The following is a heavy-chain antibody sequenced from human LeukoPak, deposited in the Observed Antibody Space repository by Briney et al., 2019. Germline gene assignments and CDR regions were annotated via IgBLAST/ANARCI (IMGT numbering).Heavy chain of an antibody. CDR1: GYTLTELS. CDR2: FDPEDGET. D-gene: IGHD6-13*01. CDR3: ATGPWAIAAAGTDY. Sequence: ASVKVSCKVSGYTLTELSMHWVRQAPGKGLEWMGGFDPEDGETTYAQKFQGRVTMTEDTSTDTAYMELSSLRSEDTAVYYCATGPWAIAAAGTDYWGQGTLVTVSS. V-gene: IGHV1-24*01. J-gene: IGHJ4*02.